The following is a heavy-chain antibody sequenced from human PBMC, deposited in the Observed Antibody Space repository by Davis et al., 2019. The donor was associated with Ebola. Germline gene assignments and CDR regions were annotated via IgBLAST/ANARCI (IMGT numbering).Heavy chain of an antibody. CDR3: AKQRDVEAIEYDY. D-gene: IGHD1-1*01. J-gene: IGHJ4*02. CDR1: GSTFSPSV. Sequence: GGSLRLSCAVSGSTFSPSVIHLAPSAPGKGLEWVADVSSGGGAPYYADSVKGRFTTFRDNPKNTMDLQMDSLRPDDTAVYYCAKQRDVEAIEYDYWGRQSVVTVSS. V-gene: IGHV3-23*01. CDR2: VSSGGGAP.